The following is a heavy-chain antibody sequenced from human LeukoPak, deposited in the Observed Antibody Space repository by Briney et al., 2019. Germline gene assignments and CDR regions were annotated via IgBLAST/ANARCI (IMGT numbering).Heavy chain of an antibody. CDR1: GFTFSSYA. J-gene: IGHJ4*02. CDR2: ISGSGGST. CDR3: AKPRNYYDSSGYYYGY. V-gene: IGHV3-23*01. Sequence: GGSLRLSCAASGFTFSSYAMSWVRHAPGKGLEWVSAISGSGGSTYYADSVKGRFTISRDNSKNTLYLQMNSLRAEDTAVYYCAKPRNYYDSSGYYYGYWGQGTLVTVSS. D-gene: IGHD3-22*01.